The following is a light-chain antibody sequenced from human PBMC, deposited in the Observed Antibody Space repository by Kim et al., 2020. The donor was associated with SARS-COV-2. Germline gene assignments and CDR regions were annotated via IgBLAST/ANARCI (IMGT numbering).Light chain of an antibody. CDR3: QQSNNFPIT. Sequence: DVQMTQSPSSVSASIGDRVTITCRASQGIASWLAWYQQKPGKAPKLLIYAASGLPSGVPSRFSGSGSGREFTLTISSLQPEDSATYYCQQSNNFPITFGQGTRLEIK. V-gene: IGKV1-12*01. J-gene: IGKJ5*01. CDR2: AAS. CDR1: QGIASW.